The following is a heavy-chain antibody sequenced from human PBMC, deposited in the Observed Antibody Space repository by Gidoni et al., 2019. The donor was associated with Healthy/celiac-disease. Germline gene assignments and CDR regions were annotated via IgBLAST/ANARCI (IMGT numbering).Heavy chain of an antibody. V-gene: IGHV3-23*01. D-gene: IGHD2-8*01. CDR2: ISGSGGST. CDR3: AKVRGIVLMVYAISY. J-gene: IGHJ4*02. Sequence: EVQLLESGGGLVQPGGSLRLSCAASGFTFSSYAMSWVRQAPGKGLEWVAAISGSGGSTYYADSVKGRFTISRDNSKNTLYLQMNSLRAEDTAVYYCAKVRGIVLMVYAISYWGQGTLVTVSS. CDR1: GFTFSSYA.